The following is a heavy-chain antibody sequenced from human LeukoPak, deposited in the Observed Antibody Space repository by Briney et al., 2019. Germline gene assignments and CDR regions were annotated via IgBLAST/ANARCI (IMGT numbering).Heavy chain of an antibody. J-gene: IGHJ4*02. V-gene: IGHV3-30*02. CDR2: IRYDGSNK. CDR3: ARDPYSRGWPYFDY. D-gene: IGHD6-19*01. CDR1: GFTFSSYG. Sequence: GGSLRLSCAASGFTFSSYGMHWVRQAPGKGLEWVAFIRYDGSNKYYADSVKGRFTISRDNAKNSLYLQMNSLRGGDTAVYYCARDPYSRGWPYFDYWGQGTVVTVSS.